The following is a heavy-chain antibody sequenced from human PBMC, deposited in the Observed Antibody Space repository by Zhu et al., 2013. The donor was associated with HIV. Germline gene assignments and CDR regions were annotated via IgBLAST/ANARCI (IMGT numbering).Heavy chain of an antibody. V-gene: IGHV1-2*04. CDR1: GYTFIDYY. CDR2: INPNSGGT. Sequence: QVQLVQSGAEVKKPGASVKVSCKASGYTFIDYYMHWVRQAPGQGLEWMGWINPNSGGTNYAQKFQGWVTMTRDTSISTAYMELSRLNTDDTAVYYCASGGRRDSDLDYFDYWGQGALVTVSS. D-gene: IGHD2-21*02. J-gene: IGHJ4*02. CDR3: ASGGRRDSDLDYFDY.